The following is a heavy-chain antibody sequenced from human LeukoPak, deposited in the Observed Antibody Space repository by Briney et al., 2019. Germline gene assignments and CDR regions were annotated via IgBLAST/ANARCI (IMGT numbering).Heavy chain of an antibody. CDR1: GGSISSYY. J-gene: IGHJ6*02. CDR3: ARGLDGAFDYYGMDV. CDR2: IYYSGST. D-gene: IGHD4/OR15-4a*01. V-gene: IGHV4-59*01. Sequence: PSETLSLTCTVSGGSISSYYWSWIRQPPGKGLEWIGYIYYSGSTNYNPSLKSRVTISVDTSKNQFSLKLSSVTAADTAVYYRARGLDGAFDYYGMDVWGQGTTVTVSS.